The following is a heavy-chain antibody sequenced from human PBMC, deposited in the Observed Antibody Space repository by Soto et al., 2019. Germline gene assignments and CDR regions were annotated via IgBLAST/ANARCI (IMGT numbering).Heavy chain of an antibody. V-gene: IGHV3-23*01. D-gene: IGHD2-21*01. CDR3: VKHAVHNDGLWSMDS. CDR1: GFVFSNYA. Sequence: GGSLRLSCVASGFVFSNYAMSWVRQAPGKGLEWVSGITGNGGQIHYADSVKGRFTISKDNSKNTLYLQMNSLRDEDTAVYYFVKHAVHNDGLWSMDSLGQGTLVTVSS. J-gene: IGHJ5*02. CDR2: ITGNGGQI.